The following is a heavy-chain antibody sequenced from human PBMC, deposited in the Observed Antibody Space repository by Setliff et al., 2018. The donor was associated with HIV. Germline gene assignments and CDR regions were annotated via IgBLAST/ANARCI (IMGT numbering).Heavy chain of an antibody. D-gene: IGHD3-22*01. CDR1: GGTFTNSA. V-gene: IGHV1-18*01. J-gene: IGHJ4*02. CDR3: ARVKYYGGSDYYYYLDS. Sequence: ASVKVSCKASGGTFTNSAISWVRQAPGQGLEWMGWIRNYNGNTNYAQKLQGRVTMTTDTSTRTAYMELRSLRSDDTAVYYCARVKYYGGSDYYYYLDSWGQGTLVTVSS. CDR2: IRNYNGNT.